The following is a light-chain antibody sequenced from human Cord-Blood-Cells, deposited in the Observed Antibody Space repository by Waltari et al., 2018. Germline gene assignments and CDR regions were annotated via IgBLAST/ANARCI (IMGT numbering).Light chain of an antibody. CDR3: QTWGTGIHV. Sequence: HLVLSQSPSASASLRAPVTLTCTRTSGHAGYAIARHQQQPEKGPRYLMKLNSDGTHSKGDGIPDRFSGSSSGAERYLTISSLQSEDEADYYCQTWGTGIHVFGTGTKVTVL. J-gene: IGLJ1*01. CDR1: SGHAGYA. V-gene: IGLV4-69*02. CDR2: LNSDGTH.